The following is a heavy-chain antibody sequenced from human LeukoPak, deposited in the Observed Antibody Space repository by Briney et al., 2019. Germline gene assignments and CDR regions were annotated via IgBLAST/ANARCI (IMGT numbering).Heavy chain of an antibody. J-gene: IGHJ6*02. Sequence: PGGSLRLSCEASGFTFSSYSMNWVRQAPGKGLERISYITGTSDPIYYADSVKGRFTVSRDNAKNTVYLQMNSLRTEDTAVYYCARGLPNYYGMDVWGQGTTVTVSS. V-gene: IGHV3-48*04. CDR1: GFTFSSYS. CDR3: ARGLPNYYGMDV. CDR2: ITGTSDPI.